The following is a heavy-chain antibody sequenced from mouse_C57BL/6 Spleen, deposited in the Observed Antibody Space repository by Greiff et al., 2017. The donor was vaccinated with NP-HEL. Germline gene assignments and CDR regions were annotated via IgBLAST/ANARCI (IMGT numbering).Heavy chain of an antibody. J-gene: IGHJ1*03. V-gene: IGHV5-6*01. CDR2: ISSGGSYT. CDR1: GFTFSSYG. Sequence: EVQRVESGGDLVKPGGSLKLSCAASGFTFSSYGMSWVRQTPDKRLEWVATISSGGSYTYYPDSVKGRFTISRDNAKNTLYLQMSSLKSEDTAMYYCATPITTVVYWYFDVWGTGTTVTVSS. D-gene: IGHD1-1*01. CDR3: ATPITTVVYWYFDV.